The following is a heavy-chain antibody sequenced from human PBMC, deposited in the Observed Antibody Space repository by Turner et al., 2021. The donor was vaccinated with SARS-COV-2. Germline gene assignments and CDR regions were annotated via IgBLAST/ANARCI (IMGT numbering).Heavy chain of an antibody. CDR1: ADSFSGHF. CDR3: ASTKGRRKDIVATIWTYSQRNAWDYVYDGMDV. CDR2: INHRGSA. Sequence: AQLPQWGAGLLIPLEPLSLSCVVYADSFSGHFCSWFRLPPGNGLEWIGEINHRGSARYNPSIKSRISIAVDTSKSQFSLKLSSETGADTAMYYCASTKGRRKDIVATIWTYSQRNAWDYVYDGMDVWGQGTTVTVSS. J-gene: IGHJ6*02. V-gene: IGHV4-34*01. D-gene: IGHD5-12*01.